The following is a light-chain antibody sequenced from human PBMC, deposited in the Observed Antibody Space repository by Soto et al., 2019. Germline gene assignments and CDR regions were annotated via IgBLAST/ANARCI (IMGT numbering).Light chain of an antibody. J-gene: IGKJ1*01. Sequence: EIVLTQSPGTLSLSPGERATLSCRASQSVSSSFLAWYQQKPGQAPRLLIYGASSRATGIPDRFSGSGFGTDFTLTISGLEPEDFAVYYCQQYDSSPWTFGQGTKEEIK. CDR2: GAS. V-gene: IGKV3-20*01. CDR3: QQYDSSPWT. CDR1: QSVSSSF.